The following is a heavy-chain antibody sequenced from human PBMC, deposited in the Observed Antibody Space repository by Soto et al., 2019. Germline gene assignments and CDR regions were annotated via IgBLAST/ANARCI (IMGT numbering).Heavy chain of an antibody. CDR1: GFTFDNYA. D-gene: IGHD4-17*01. Sequence: HPXGSLLLACAASGFTFDNYAMSGVRQAPGKGLEWVSHIGAGGGHANYTKSLGGRFTISRDNSKNTLYLQIDSLRAEDTAIYYCARRTSFLGAFDSWGQGTLVTVSS. J-gene: IGHJ4*02. CDR3: ARRTSFLGAFDS. CDR2: IGAGGGHA. V-gene: IGHV3-23*01.